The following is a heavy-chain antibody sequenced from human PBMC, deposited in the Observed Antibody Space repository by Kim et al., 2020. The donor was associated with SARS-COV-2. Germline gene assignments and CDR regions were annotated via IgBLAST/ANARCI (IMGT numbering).Heavy chain of an antibody. Sequence: GWSLRLSCAASGFTFSLYNINWVRQAPGKGLEWISFIASGGGAIYYADSVKGRFTISRDNAKNSLYLQMNSLRDEDTAVYYCARVRGAPYYYAMDVWGQGTTVTVSS. V-gene: IGHV3-48*02. CDR3: ARVRGAPYYYAMDV. CDR1: GFTFSLYN. D-gene: IGHD3-10*01. J-gene: IGHJ6*02. CDR2: IASGGGAI.